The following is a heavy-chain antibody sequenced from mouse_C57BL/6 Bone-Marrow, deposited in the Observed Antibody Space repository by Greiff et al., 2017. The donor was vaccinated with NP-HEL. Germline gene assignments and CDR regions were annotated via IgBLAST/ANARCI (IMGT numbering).Heavy chain of an antibody. Sequence: EVHLVESGGGLVQPGGSLKLSCAASGFTFSDYGMAWVRQAPRKGPEWVAFISNLAYSIYYADTVTGRFTISRENAKNTLYLEMSSLRSEDTAMYYCARHDYGSSYAYWGQGTLVTVSA. V-gene: IGHV5-15*01. CDR1: GFTFSDYG. CDR2: ISNLAYSI. D-gene: IGHD1-1*01. CDR3: ARHDYGSSYAY. J-gene: IGHJ3*01.